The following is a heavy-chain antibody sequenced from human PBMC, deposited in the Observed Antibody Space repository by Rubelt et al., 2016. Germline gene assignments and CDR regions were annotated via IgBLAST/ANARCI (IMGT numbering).Heavy chain of an antibody. V-gene: IGHV1-3*01. CDR1: GYTFTSYA. J-gene: IGHJ5*02. Sequence: QVQLVQSGAEVKKPGASVKVSCKASGYTFTSYAMHWVRQAPGQRLEWMGWINAGNGNTKYSQKFQGRGTITRDTSASTAYMERSSLRSEDTAVYYCAGVIWGSGWSNNWFDPWGQGTLVTVSS. CDR3: AGVIWGSGWSNNWFDP. CDR2: INAGNGNT. D-gene: IGHD6-19*01.